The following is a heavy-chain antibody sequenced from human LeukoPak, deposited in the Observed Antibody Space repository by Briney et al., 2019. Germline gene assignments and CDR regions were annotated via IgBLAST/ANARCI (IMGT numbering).Heavy chain of an antibody. CDR2: ISHSGSA. D-gene: IGHD6-6*01. J-gene: IGHJ4*02. CDR1: GDSFSGYY. CDR3: ARQGTRLWGFLDY. V-gene: IGHV4-34*01. Sequence: PSETLSLTCAVYGDSFSGYYWSWIRQSPGKGLEWIGEISHSGSASYNPSLKSRVIISADTSKNQFSLSLRSVTAADTAVYFCARQGTRLWGFLDYWGQGTLVAVSS.